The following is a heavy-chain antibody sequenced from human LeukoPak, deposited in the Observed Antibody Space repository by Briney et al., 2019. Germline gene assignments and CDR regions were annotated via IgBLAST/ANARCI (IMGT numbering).Heavy chain of an antibody. Sequence: ASVKVSCKASGYTFTSYAMNWVRQAPGQRLEWMGWINAGNGNTKYSQEFQGRVTITRDTSASTAYMELSSLRSEDMAVYCCARAKYSSSWGTQYYFDYWGQGTLVTVSS. V-gene: IGHV1-3*03. CDR2: INAGNGNT. CDR3: ARAKYSSSWGTQYYFDY. CDR1: GYTFTSYA. D-gene: IGHD6-6*01. J-gene: IGHJ4*02.